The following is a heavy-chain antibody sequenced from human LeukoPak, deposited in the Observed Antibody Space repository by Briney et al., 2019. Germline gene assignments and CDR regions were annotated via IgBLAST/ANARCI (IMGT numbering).Heavy chain of an antibody. Sequence: ASVKVSCKASGYTFTGYYIHWVPQAPGQGLEWMGWINPNTGGTNYAQKFQGRVTMTRDTSISTAYMQLSSLRSDDTAVYYCARGTYDILTYYWGQGTLVTVSS. CDR3: ARGTYDILTYY. V-gene: IGHV1-2*02. J-gene: IGHJ4*02. CDR1: GYTFTGYY. D-gene: IGHD3-9*01. CDR2: INPNTGGT.